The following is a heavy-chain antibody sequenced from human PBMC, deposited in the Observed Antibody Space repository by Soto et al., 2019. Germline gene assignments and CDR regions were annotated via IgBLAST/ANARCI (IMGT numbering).Heavy chain of an antibody. Sequence: EVHLLESGGGLVQPGGSLRLSCAAPGFAFSDYAMTWVRQAPGKGLEWVSDISDGAGATHSADSLKGRFTISRDDSKNTLYLQMDSLRAEDAAVYYCSKGRTFFDFLGQGTLVTVSS. CDR2: ISDGAGAT. D-gene: IGHD3-16*01. CDR3: SKGRTFFDF. V-gene: IGHV3-23*01. J-gene: IGHJ4*02. CDR1: GFAFSDYA.